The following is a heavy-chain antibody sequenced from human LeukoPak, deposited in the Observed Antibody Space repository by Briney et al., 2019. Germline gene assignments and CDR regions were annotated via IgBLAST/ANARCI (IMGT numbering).Heavy chain of an antibody. Sequence: GGSLRLSCAAYGFTFSYYTMYWVRQAPGKGLEWVSIIGISGGGIHYADSVKGRFTISRDNSKNTLYLQMNSLRAEDTAVYYCAIDPNWGVDYWGQGVLVTVSS. V-gene: IGHV3-23*01. CDR2: IGISGGGI. D-gene: IGHD7-27*01. J-gene: IGHJ4*02. CDR1: GFTFSYYT. CDR3: AIDPNWGVDY.